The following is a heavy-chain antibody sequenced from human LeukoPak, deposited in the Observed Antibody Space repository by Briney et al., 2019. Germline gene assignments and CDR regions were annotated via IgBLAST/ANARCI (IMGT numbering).Heavy chain of an antibody. V-gene: IGHV5-51*01. D-gene: IGHD3-3*01. J-gene: IGHJ6*02. CDR2: IYPGDSDI. CDR3: ARRGDFWSGSQYHHGMDV. Sequence: GESLKISCKGSGYSFTSYWSGWMRQMPGKGLEWMGVIYPGDSDIRYSPSFQGQVTISADKSTSTAYLQWSSLKASDTAMYFCARRGDFWSGSQYHHGMDVCGQGTTVTVSS. CDR1: GYSFTSYW.